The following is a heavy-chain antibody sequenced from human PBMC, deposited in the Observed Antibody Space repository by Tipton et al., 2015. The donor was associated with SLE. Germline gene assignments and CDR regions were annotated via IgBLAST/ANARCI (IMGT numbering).Heavy chain of an antibody. J-gene: IGHJ4*02. D-gene: IGHD5-18*01. V-gene: IGHV1-8*01. CDR3: ARVRVDTAMGVFDF. CDR2: MNPNSGNT. Sequence: QSGAEVKKPGASVKVSCKASGYTFTSFDINWVRQGTGQGLEWMGWMNPNSGNTGYAQKFQGRVTMTRDTSIDTAYMELSSLRSDDTAIYYCARVRVDTAMGVFDFWGQGTLVTVSS. CDR1: GYTFTSFD.